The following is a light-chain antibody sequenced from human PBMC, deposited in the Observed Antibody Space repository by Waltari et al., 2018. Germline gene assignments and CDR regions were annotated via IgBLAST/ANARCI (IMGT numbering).Light chain of an antibody. CDR1: QSISSW. J-gene: IGKJ1*01. V-gene: IGKV1-5*03. CDR3: QQYNSYWT. CDR2: KAS. Sequence: DIPMTQSPSTLSASVGDRVIITCRASQSISSWVAWYQQKPGKAPKLLSYKASSLESGVSSRFSGSGSGTEFTLTISSLQPDDFATYYCQQYNSYWTFGQGTKVEIK.